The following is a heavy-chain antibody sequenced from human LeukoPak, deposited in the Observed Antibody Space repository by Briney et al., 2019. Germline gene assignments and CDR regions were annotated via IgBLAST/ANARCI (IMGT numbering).Heavy chain of an antibody. CDR1: GGSISSYY. V-gene: IGHV4-59*01. Sequence: PSETLSLTCTVSGGSISSYYRSWIRQPPGKGLEWIGYIYYSGSTNYNPSLKSRVTISVDTSKNQFSLKLSSVTAADTAVYYCARVPYDFWSGYSPYYYYYMDVWGKGTTVTVSS. CDR3: ARVPYDFWSGYSPYYYYYMDV. D-gene: IGHD3-3*01. CDR2: IYYSGST. J-gene: IGHJ6*03.